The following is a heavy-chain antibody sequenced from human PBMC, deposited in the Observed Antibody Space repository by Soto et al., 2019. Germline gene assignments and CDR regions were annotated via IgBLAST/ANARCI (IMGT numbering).Heavy chain of an antibody. CDR2: IDLGGSP. J-gene: IGHJ4*02. CDR1: SGSITTTRW. D-gene: IGHD3-9*01. Sequence: QVQLQESGPGLVKPSGTLSLTCVVSSGSITTTRWWSWVRQPLGKGLEWIGQIDLGGSPSYNPYLKRRVVMPVDKSKPQYSLNLNSVTAADTALYFCARHKAPGFGFDSWDQGDLVTVPS. CDR3: ARHKAPGFGFDS. V-gene: IGHV4-4*02.